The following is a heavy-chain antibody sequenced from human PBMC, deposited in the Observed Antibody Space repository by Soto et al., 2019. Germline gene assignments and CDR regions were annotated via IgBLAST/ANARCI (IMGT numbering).Heavy chain of an antibody. CDR3: ARDANLSRGYIDV. CDR1: GFTFSSYG. V-gene: IGHV3-33*01. J-gene: IGHJ6*03. Sequence: GSLRLSCAASGFTFSSYGMHWVRQAPGKGLEWVAVIWYDGSNKYYADSVKGRFTISRDNSKNTLYLQMNSLRAEDTAVYYCARDANLSRGYIDVRAKRTTVTGSS. CDR2: IWYDGSNK.